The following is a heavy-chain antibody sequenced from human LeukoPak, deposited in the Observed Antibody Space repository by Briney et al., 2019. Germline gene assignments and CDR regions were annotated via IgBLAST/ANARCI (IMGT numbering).Heavy chain of an antibody. D-gene: IGHD3-9*01. CDR2: ISGSGGST. CDR3: ARDLVLRYFDWLLHDAFDI. J-gene: IGHJ3*02. CDR1: GFIFSSYA. V-gene: IGHV3-23*01. Sequence: GGSLRLSCAASGFIFSSYAMSWVRQAPGKGLEWVSTISGSGGSTYYADSVKGRFTISRDNSKNTLYLQMNSLRAEDTAVYYCARDLVLRYFDWLLHDAFDIWGQGTMVTVSS.